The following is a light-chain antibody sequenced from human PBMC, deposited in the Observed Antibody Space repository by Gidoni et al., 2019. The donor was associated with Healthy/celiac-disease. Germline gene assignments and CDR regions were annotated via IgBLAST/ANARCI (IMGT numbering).Light chain of an antibody. CDR2: KAS. V-gene: IGKV1-5*03. Sequence: DSQMNQSPSTLSASVGDRVTITCRASKSISSWLAWYQQKPGKAPKLLIYKASSLESGVPSRFSGSGSGTEFTLTISSLQPDDFATYYCQQYNSYSWTFGQGTKVEIK. CDR1: KSISSW. J-gene: IGKJ1*01. CDR3: QQYNSYSWT.